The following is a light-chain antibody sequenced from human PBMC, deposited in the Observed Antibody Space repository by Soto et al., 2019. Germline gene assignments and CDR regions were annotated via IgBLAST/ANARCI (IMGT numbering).Light chain of an antibody. J-gene: IGLJ1*01. CDR3: QSYDSSLSAYV. Sequence: QSVLTQPPSVSGAPGQMVTISCTGSSSNIGAGLDVHWYQQLPGTAPKLLIYTNTNRPSGAPDRFSGSKSGTSASLAITGLQTEDEADYYCQSYDSSLSAYVFGTGTKVTVL. V-gene: IGLV1-40*01. CDR1: SSNIGAGLD. CDR2: TNT.